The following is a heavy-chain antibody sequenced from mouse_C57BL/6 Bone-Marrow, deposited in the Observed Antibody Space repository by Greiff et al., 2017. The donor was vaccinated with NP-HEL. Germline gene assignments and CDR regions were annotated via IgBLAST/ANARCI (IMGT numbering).Heavy chain of an antibody. Sequence: QVQLQQSGPELVKPGASVKISCKASGYAFSSSWMNWVKQRPGKGLEWIGRIYPGDGDTNYNGKFKGKATLTADTSSSTAYMQLSSLTSEDSAVYFCARADLHTRVAYWGQGTLVTVSA. CDR1: GYAFSSSW. J-gene: IGHJ3*01. CDR3: ARADLHTRVAY. D-gene: IGHD2-1*01. CDR2: IYPGDGDT. V-gene: IGHV1-82*01.